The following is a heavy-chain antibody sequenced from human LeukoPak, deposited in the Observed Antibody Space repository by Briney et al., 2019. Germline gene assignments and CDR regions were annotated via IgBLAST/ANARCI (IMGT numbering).Heavy chain of an antibody. V-gene: IGHV3-11*04. CDR2: ISSSGSTI. CDR3: ARRGSSGYFFDS. CDR1: GFIFSDYY. D-gene: IGHD3-22*01. Sequence: TGGSLRLSCAASGFIFSDYYMSWIRQAPGKGLEWGSYISSSGSTIYYADSVKGRFTISRDNAKNSLYLQMNSLRAEDTAVYYCARRGSSGYFFDSWGQGTLVTVSS. J-gene: IGHJ4*02.